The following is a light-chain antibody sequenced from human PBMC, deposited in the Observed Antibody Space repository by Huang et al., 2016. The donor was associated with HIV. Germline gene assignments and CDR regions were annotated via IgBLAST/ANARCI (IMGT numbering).Light chain of an antibody. CDR2: GAS. V-gene: IGKV3-15*01. Sequence: EIVMTQSPATLSVSPGERATLSCRASQSVSSNLAWYQQKPGQAPRLLIDGASTRATGIPARFGGSGSGTEFTLTISSLQSEDFAVYYCQQYNNWPPRPMYTFGQGTKLEIK. J-gene: IGKJ2*01. CDR3: QQYNNWPPRPMYT. CDR1: QSVSSN.